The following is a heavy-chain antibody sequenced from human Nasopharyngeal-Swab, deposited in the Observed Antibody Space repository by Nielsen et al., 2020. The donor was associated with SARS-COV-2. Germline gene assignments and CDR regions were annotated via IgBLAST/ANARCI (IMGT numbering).Heavy chain of an antibody. CDR1: GFTVGNNY. Sequence: GESLKISCAASGFTVGNNYMTWVRQAPGKGLEWVSSISSSSSYIYYADSVKGRFTISRDNAKNSLYLQMNSLRAEDTAVYNCARDLYSTSRGSFGYWGQGTLVTVSS. V-gene: IGHV3-21*01. D-gene: IGHD6-13*01. CDR3: ARDLYSTSRGSFGY. CDR2: ISSSSSYI. J-gene: IGHJ4*02.